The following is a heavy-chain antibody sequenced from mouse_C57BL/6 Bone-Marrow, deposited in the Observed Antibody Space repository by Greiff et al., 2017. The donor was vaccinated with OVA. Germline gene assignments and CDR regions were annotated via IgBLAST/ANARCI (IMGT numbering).Heavy chain of an antibody. D-gene: IGHD4-1*01. CDR3: ARYWVYYFDY. J-gene: IGHJ2*01. V-gene: IGHV1-76*01. CDR2: IYPGSGNT. CDR1: GYTFTDYY. Sequence: VKVVESGAELVRPGASVKLSCKASGYTFTDYYINWVKQRPGQGLEWIARIYPGSGNTYYNEKFKGKATLTAEKSSSTAYMQLSSLTSEDSAVYFCARYWVYYFDYWGQGTTLTVSS.